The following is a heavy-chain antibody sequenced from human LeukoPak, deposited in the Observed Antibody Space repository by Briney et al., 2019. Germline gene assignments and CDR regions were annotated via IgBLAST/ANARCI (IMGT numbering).Heavy chain of an antibody. D-gene: IGHD6-19*01. CDR2: ISSSGSIL. Sequence: GGSLRLSCAASGFTFSGYEMNWVRQAPGKGLEWVSYISSSGSILYYADSVKGRFTISRDNAKNSLYLQMNSLRAEDTAVYYCARDDAGYSSGWYWVYWGQGTLVTVSS. CDR3: ARDDAGYSSGWYWVY. V-gene: IGHV3-48*03. J-gene: IGHJ4*02. CDR1: GFTFSGYE.